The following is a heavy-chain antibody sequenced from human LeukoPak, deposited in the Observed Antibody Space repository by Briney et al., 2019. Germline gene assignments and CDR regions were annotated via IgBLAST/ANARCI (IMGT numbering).Heavy chain of an antibody. J-gene: IGHJ4*02. V-gene: IGHV3-30*02. CDR3: AKDPSFRPGYFDY. CDR1: GFTLSSYG. CDR2: IRYDGSNK. Sequence: GGSLRLSCAASGFTLSSYGMHWVRQAPGKGLEWVAFIRYDGSNKYYADSVKGRFTISRDNSKNTLYLQMNSLRAEDTAVYYCAKDPSFRPGYFDYWGQGTLVTVSS.